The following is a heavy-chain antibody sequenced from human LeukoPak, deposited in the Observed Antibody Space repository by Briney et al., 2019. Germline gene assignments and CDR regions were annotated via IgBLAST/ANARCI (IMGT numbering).Heavy chain of an antibody. J-gene: IGHJ4*02. CDR3: ARVRIYSGYDESFDY. Sequence: GASVKVSCKASGYTFTGYYMHWVRQAPGQGLEWMGWINPNSGGTNYAQKFQGRVTMTRDTSISTAYMELSRPRSDDTAVYYCARVRIYSGYDESFDYWGQGTLVTVSS. D-gene: IGHD5-12*01. CDR1: GYTFTGYY. CDR2: INPNSGGT. V-gene: IGHV1-2*02.